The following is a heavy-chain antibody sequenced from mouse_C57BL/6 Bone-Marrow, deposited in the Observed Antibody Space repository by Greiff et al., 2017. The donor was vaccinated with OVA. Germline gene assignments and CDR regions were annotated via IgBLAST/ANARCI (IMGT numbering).Heavy chain of an antibody. J-gene: IGHJ3*01. Sequence: VQLQQSGAELVRPGASVKLSCTASGFNIKDDYMHWVKQRPEQGLEWIGWIDPENGDTEYASKFQGKATITADTSSNTAYLQLSSLTSEDTAVYYCTTYAYPSSFAYWGQGTLVTVSA. V-gene: IGHV14-4*01. CDR3: TTYAYPSSFAY. CDR1: GFNIKDDY. CDR2: IDPENGDT. D-gene: IGHD3-1*01.